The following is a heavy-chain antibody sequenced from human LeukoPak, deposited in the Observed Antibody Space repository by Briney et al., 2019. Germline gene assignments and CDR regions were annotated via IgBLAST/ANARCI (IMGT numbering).Heavy chain of an antibody. Sequence: GGSLRLSCAASGFTFRSYTMIWVRQAPGKGLEWVSSISASDTYMFYADSVKGRFTISKDSAKNLMFLHMSSLRAEDTAVYYCARDGIFDFWGQGTLVTVSS. CDR2: ISASDTYM. CDR3: ARDGIFDF. CDR1: GFTFRSYT. J-gene: IGHJ4*02. V-gene: IGHV3-21*01.